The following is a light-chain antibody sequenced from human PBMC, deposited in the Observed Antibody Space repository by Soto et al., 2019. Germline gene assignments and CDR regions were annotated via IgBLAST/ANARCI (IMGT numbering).Light chain of an antibody. CDR3: SSSTSSSTPHVV. CDR1: SSDVGGYNY. V-gene: IGLV2-14*03. CDR2: DVS. J-gene: IGLJ2*01. Sequence: QSVLTQPASVSGSPGQSITISCTGTSSDVGGYNYVSWYQQHPGKAPKPIIYDVSNRPSGVSNRFSGSKSGNTASMTISGLQAEDEADYYCSSSTSSSTPHVVFGGGTKVTVL.